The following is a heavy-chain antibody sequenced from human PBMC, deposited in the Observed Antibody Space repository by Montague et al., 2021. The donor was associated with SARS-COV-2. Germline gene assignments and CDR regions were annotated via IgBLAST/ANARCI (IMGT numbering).Heavy chain of an antibody. CDR3: ARGSQVGSWPPTDSGMDV. CDR1: GDSVSSNSAA. Sequence: CAISGDSVSSNSAAWKWIRQSPSRGLEWLGRTYYRSKWHNDYVESVKSRITINPDTSKNQISLQLNSVTPEDTAVYYCARGSQVGSWPPTDSGMDVWGQGTKVTVSS. D-gene: IGHD6-13*01. V-gene: IGHV6-1*01. J-gene: IGHJ6*02. CDR2: TYYRSKWHN.